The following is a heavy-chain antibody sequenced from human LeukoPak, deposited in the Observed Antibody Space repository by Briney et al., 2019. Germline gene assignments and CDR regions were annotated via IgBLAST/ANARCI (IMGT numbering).Heavy chain of an antibody. J-gene: IGHJ4*02. D-gene: IGHD3-22*01. CDR2: IWYDGSNK. V-gene: IGHV3-33*01. Sequence: GGSLRLSCEASGFSFSSYGMHWVRQAPGKGLEWVAVIWYDGSNKYYADSVKGRFTISRDNSKNTLYLRMSSLRVEDTAVYYCARAAYDSSGYLTLWGQRTLVTVSS. CDR3: ARAAYDSSGYLTL. CDR1: GFSFSSYG.